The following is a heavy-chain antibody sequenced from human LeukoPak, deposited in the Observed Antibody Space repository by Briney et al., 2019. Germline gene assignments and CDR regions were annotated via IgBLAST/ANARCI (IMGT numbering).Heavy chain of an antibody. D-gene: IGHD2-21*02. J-gene: IGHJ3*02. V-gene: IGHV3-30*04. CDR3: ARAGTANDGFDM. Sequence: GGSLRLSCAASGFTFRGYAMHWVRQAPGKGLEWVAVISYDGSKKYYADSVTGRFTVSRDNSNNTLYLQVNSLRTEDTAVYYCARAGTANDGFDMWGQGTMVTVSS. CDR2: ISYDGSKK. CDR1: GFTFRGYA.